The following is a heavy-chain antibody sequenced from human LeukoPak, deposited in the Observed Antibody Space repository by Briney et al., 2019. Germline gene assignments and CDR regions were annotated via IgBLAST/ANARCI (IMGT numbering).Heavy chain of an antibody. V-gene: IGHV6-1*01. D-gene: IGHD1-26*01. CDR2: TYYRSKWYY. J-gene: IGHJ4*02. CDR3: ARDPVGESTIFDY. Sequence: SQTLSLTCAISGDSVSSNSAAWNWIRQSPSRGLEWLGRTYYRSKWYYDYAVAVKSRISINPDTSKNQFSLQLSSVTPEDTAVYYCARDPVGESTIFDYWGQRTLVTVSS. CDR1: GDSVSSNSAA.